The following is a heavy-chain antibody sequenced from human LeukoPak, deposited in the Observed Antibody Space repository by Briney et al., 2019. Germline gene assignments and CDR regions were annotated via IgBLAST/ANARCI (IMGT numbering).Heavy chain of an antibody. J-gene: IGHJ4*02. Sequence: GGSLRLSCVASGLIFDDYTMHWVRQAPGKGLEWVSLISRNGAVTKYADSVRGRFTVSRDNSKNTVYLQMNNLKTEDTAVYYCASVLDYWGQGILVTVSS. CDR1: GLIFDDYT. CDR2: ISRNGAVT. CDR3: ASVLDY. V-gene: IGHV3-43*01.